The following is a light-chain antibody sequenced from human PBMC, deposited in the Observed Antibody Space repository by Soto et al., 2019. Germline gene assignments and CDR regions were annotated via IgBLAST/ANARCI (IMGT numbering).Light chain of an antibody. CDR1: QSVSSSY. Sequence: EIVLTQSPGTLPLSPGVRATLSCRASQSVSSSYLAWYQQKPGQAPRLLIYDASSRATGIPDRFSGSGSGTDFTLTISRLEPEDFAVYYCQQYGSSLYTFGQGTKLEIK. V-gene: IGKV3-20*01. CDR3: QQYGSSLYT. CDR2: DAS. J-gene: IGKJ2*01.